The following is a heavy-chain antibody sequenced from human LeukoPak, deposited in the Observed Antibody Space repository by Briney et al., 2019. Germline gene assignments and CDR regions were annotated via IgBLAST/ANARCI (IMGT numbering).Heavy chain of an antibody. D-gene: IGHD6-13*01. CDR2: IYPGDSDT. V-gene: IGHV5-51*01. CDR1: GYSFTNYW. Sequence: GESLKISCKGSGYSFTNYWIGWVRQLPGKGLEWMGIIYPGDSDTRYSPSFQGQVTISADKSISTAYLQWSSLKASDTAMYYCAKIHSSSSYGNFDYWGQGTLVTVSS. CDR3: AKIHSSSSYGNFDY. J-gene: IGHJ4*02.